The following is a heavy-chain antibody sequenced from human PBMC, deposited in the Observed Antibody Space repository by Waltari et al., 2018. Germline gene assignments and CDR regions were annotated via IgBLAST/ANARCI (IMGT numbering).Heavy chain of an antibody. CDR3: ARNPEPGIAAAGVYYYGMDV. CDR1: GGTFSSYA. Sequence: QVQLVQSGAEVKKPGSSVKVSCKASGGTFSSYAISWVRQAPGQGLEWMGRIIPIFGTANYAQKCQGRVTITADKSTSTAYMELSSLRSEDTAVYYCARNPEPGIAAAGVYYYGMDVWGQGTTVTVSS. V-gene: IGHV1-69*08. D-gene: IGHD6-13*01. CDR2: IIPIFGTA. J-gene: IGHJ6*02.